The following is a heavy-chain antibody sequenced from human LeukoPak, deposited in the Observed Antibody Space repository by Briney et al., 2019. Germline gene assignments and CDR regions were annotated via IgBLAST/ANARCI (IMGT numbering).Heavy chain of an antibody. CDR2: IYPGDSDT. D-gene: IGHD2-21*01. CDR3: ARHLCGECYYGGFDY. V-gene: IGHV5-51*01. Sequence: GESLKISCKGSGYSFTSYWIGWVRQMPGKGLECMGIIYPGDSDTRYSPSFQGQVTISADKSISTAYLQWSSLNASDTAMYYCARHLCGECYYGGFDYWGPGTLLTVSS. J-gene: IGHJ4*02. CDR1: GYSFTSYW.